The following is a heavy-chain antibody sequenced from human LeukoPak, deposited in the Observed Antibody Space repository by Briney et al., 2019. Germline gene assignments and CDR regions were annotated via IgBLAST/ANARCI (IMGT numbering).Heavy chain of an antibody. D-gene: IGHD3-10*01. CDR3: ALYYYGSGSYYTPFDY. J-gene: IGHJ4*02. CDR2: ITPIFGTA. CDR1: GGTFSSYA. V-gene: IGHV1-69*01. Sequence: SVKVSCKASGGTFSSYAISWVRQAPGQGLEWMGGITPIFGTANYAQKFQGRVTITADESTSTAYMELSSLRSEDTAVYYCALYYYGSGSYYTPFDYWGQGTLVTVSS.